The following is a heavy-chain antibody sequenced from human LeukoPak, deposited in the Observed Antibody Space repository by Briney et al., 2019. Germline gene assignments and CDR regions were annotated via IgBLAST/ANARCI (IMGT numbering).Heavy chain of an antibody. D-gene: IGHD3-22*01. Sequence: PSETLSLTCAVYGGSFSGYYWSWIRQPPGKGLEWIGEINHSGSTNYNPSLKSRVTISVDTSKNQFSLKLSSVTAADTAVYYCARDYSRYCYDSSGYSGLDYWGQGTLVTVSS. CDR3: ARDYSRYCYDSSGYSGLDY. V-gene: IGHV4-34*01. J-gene: IGHJ4*02. CDR1: GGSFSGYY. CDR2: INHSGST.